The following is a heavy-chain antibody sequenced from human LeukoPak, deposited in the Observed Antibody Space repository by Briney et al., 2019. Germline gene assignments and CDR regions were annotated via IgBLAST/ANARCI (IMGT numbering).Heavy chain of an antibody. CDR3: AREGTYCSRTTCYDSFLDY. J-gene: IGHJ4*02. Sequence: SETLSLTCTVSGTSVSTYYWSWIRQPAGRGLEWIGRIYTRGSTNYNPSLQSRVTMSIDTSKNQFSLKLSSVTAADTAVYYCAREGTYCSRTTCYDSFLDYWGQGTLVTVSS. CDR2: IYTRGST. V-gene: IGHV4-4*07. D-gene: IGHD2-2*01. CDR1: GTSVSTYY.